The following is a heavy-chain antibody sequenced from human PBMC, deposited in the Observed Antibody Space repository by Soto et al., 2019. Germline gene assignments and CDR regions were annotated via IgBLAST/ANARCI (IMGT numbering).Heavy chain of an antibody. V-gene: IGHV1-46*03. D-gene: IGHD3-3*01. CDR2: INPIGGST. J-gene: IGHJ4*02. CDR1: GGTFSTYA. CDR3: ARSDTYYDFWSGYYGPTFDY. Sequence: ASVKVSCKTSGGTFSTYAISWVRQAPGQGLDWMGGINPIGGSTSYAQKFQGRVTMTRDTSTSTVYMELSSLRSEDTAVYYCARSDTYYDFWSGYYGPTFDYWGQGTLVTVSS.